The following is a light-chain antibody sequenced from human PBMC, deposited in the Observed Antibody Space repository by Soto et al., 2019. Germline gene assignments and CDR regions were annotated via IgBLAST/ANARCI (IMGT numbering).Light chain of an antibody. CDR2: AAS. CDR3: QQNYRAPWT. J-gene: IGKJ1*01. V-gene: IGKV1-39*01. CDR1: QSISTY. Sequence: DIQMTQSPSSLSASGGDRVTVTCRASQSISTYVNWYQHKPGKAPKVVIYAASTLPSGVPSRFSGSGSGTDFTLTINNLQPYDIATYYCQQNYRAPWTFGQGTKVEVK.